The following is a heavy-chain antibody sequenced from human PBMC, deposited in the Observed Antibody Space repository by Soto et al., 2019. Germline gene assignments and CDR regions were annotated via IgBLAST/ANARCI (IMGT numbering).Heavy chain of an antibody. J-gene: IGHJ4*02. Sequence: PSETLSLTCAVSGGSISSGGYSWSWIRQPPGKGLEWIGYIYHSGSTNYNPSLKSRVTISVDTSKNQFSLKLSSVTAADTAVYYCARHRRDFDYWGQGTLVTVSS. V-gene: IGHV4-30-2*01. CDR3: ARHRRDFDY. CDR2: IYHSGST. CDR1: GGSISSGGYS.